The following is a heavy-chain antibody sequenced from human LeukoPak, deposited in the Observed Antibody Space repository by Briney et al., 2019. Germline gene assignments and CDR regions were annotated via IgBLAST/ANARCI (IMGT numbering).Heavy chain of an antibody. J-gene: IGHJ4*02. CDR1: GFTFSSYA. Sequence: GGSLRLSCAASGFTFSSYAMNWVRQAPGKGLEGVAVISYDGNNKYYADSVKGRFTISRDNSKNTLDLQMNSVRAEATAMYYFSWDPLGRTGWSSICDYWGQGTPVTVSS. CDR2: ISYDGNNK. V-gene: IGHV3-30-3*02. CDR3: SWDPLGRTGWSSICDY. D-gene: IGHD1-1*01.